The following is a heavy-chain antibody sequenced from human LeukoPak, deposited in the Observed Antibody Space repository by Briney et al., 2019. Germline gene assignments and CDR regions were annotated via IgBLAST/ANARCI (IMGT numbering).Heavy chain of an antibody. CDR3: ARPRGDYGFRWCDP. V-gene: IGHV4-38-2*01. CDR2: IYHSGST. Sequence: PSETLSLTCAVSGYSISSGYYWGWIRQPPGKGLEWIWSIYHSGSTYYNPSPKCRVTISVDTSKNQFSLKLSSVTAADTAVYSCARPRGDYGFRWCDPWGQGTLVTVSA. CDR1: GYSISSGYY. D-gene: IGHD4-17*01. J-gene: IGHJ5*02.